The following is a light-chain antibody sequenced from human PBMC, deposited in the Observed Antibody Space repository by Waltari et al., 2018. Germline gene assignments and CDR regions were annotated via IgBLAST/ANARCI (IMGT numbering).Light chain of an antibody. CDR3: QSYDSRLNGFVI. J-gene: IGLJ2*01. CDR2: GNI. CDR1: SPNHGPTYT. Sequence: QSILTQPPSVSGAPGQKITISFTGSSPNHGPTYTVQQYQQLPGTAPKLLIYGNINRPSGVPDRFSGSKSGTSASLAITGLQAEDEAVYYCQSYDSRLNGFVIFGGGTKVTVL. V-gene: IGLV1-40*01.